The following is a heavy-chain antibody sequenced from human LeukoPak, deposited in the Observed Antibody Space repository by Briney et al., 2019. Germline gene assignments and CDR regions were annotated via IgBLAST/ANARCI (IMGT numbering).Heavy chain of an antibody. CDR1: GFTFSNYW. D-gene: IGHD3-10*01. J-gene: IGHJ4*02. V-gene: IGHV3-74*01. CDR3: ARDIRDYNY. CDR2: INGDGSGT. Sequence: GGSLRLSCAASGFTFSNYWMRWVRQPPGKGLVWVSRINGDGSGTYYADSVKGRFTISRDNAKNTVFLQMNNVRPEDTAVYYCARDIRDYNYWGQGTLVTVSS.